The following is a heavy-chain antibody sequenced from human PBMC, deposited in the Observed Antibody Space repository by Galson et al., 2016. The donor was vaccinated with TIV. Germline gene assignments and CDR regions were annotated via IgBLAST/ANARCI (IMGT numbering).Heavy chain of an antibody. D-gene: IGHD3-3*01. CDR3: AKDRVKTVFGAGSFDF. Sequence: SLRLSCAASGFTFTTYAMNWVRQAPGKGLEWVSSISFAGGSTYYADSVKGRFTVSRDNSKNTVYLQMNRLRTDDTATYFCAKDRVKTVFGAGSFDFWGQGIRLTVSS. J-gene: IGHJ4*02. CDR1: GFTFTTYA. V-gene: IGHV3-23*01. CDR2: ISFAGGST.